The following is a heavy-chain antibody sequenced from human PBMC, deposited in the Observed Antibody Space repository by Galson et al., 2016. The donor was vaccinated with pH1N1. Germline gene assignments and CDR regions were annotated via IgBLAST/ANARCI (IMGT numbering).Heavy chain of an antibody. CDR2: IDWDDDK. J-gene: IGHJ4*02. CDR3: ARFNYGDYVNDCDY. D-gene: IGHD4-17*01. CDR1: GFSLSTSGMC. Sequence: PALVKPPQTLTLTCTFSGFSLSTSGMCVSWIRQPPGKALEWLALIDWDDDKYYSTSLKTRLTISKDTSKNQVVLTMTNMDPVDTATYYCARFNYGDYVNDCDYWGQGTLVTVSS. V-gene: IGHV2-70*01.